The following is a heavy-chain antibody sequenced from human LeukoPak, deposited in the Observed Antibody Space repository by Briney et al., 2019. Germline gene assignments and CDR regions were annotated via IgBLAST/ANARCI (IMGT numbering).Heavy chain of an antibody. Sequence: GGSLRLSCAASGFTFSNYWMHWVRQAPGKGLEWVAHIKTDGSEKYYVDSVKGRFTISRDNAKNSLSLQMNSLRAEDTAVYYCARDLGQYYDTSDNWFDPWGQGTLVTAS. CDR1: GFTFSNYW. V-gene: IGHV3-7*01. D-gene: IGHD3-22*01. CDR2: IKTDGSEK. J-gene: IGHJ5*02. CDR3: ARDLGQYYDTSDNWFDP.